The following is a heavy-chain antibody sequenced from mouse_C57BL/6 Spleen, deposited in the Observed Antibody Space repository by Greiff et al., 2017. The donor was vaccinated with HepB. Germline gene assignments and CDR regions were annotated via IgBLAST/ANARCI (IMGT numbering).Heavy chain of an antibody. CDR3: AIEGTALYFDY. V-gene: IGHV1-74*01. J-gene: IGHJ2*01. CDR1: GYTFTSYW. Sequence: QVQLQQPGAELVKPGASVKVSCKASGYTFTSYWMHWVKQRPGQGLEWIGRIHPSDSDTNYNQKFKGKATLTVDKSSSTAYMQLSSLTSGDSAVYYCAIEGTALYFDYWGQGTTLTVSS. D-gene: IGHD3-3*01. CDR2: IHPSDSDT.